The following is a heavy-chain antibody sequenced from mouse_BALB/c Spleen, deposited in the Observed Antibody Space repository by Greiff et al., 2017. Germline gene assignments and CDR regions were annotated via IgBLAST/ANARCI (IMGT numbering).Heavy chain of an antibody. Sequence: VQLQQSGPELVKPGASVKVSCKASGYAFTSYNMYWVKQSHGKSLEWIGYIDPYNGGTSYNKKFKGKATLTVDKSSSTAYMHLNSLTSDDSAVYYCAKWEASFAYWGQGTLVTVSA. J-gene: IGHJ3*01. V-gene: IGHV1S135*01. CDR2: IDPYNGGT. CDR1: GYAFTSYN. CDR3: AKWEASFAY. D-gene: IGHD4-1*01.